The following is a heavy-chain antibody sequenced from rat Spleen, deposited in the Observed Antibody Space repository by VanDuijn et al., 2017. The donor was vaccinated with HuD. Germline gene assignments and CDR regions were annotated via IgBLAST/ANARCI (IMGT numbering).Heavy chain of an antibody. D-gene: IGHD1-4*01. Sequence: EVRLVESGGDLVQPGRSLKLSCAASGFTFSNYDMAWVRQAPTKGLEWVASISYDGGYNTYYRDSVKGRFTISRDNAKSTLSLQMDSLGSEDTATYYCSPLPGRNLAYWGQGVVVTVSS. CDR2: ISYDGGYNT. CDR3: SPLPGRNLAY. J-gene: IGHJ2*01. CDR1: GFTFSNYD. V-gene: IGHV5-20*01.